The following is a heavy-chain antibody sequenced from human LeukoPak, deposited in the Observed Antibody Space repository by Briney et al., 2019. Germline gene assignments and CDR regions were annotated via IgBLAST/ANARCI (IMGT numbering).Heavy chain of an antibody. CDR1: DYSISSGYY. J-gene: IGHJ4*02. V-gene: IGHV4-38-2*02. CDR2: IYHSGST. CDR3: ARGHYYGSGSYPGNFDY. Sequence: SETLSLTCSVSDYSISSGYYWGWIRQPPGKGLEWIGSIYHSGSTYYNPSLKSRVTISVDTSKNQFSPKLSSVTAADTAVYYCARGHYYGSGSYPGNFDYWGQGTLVTVSS. D-gene: IGHD3-10*01.